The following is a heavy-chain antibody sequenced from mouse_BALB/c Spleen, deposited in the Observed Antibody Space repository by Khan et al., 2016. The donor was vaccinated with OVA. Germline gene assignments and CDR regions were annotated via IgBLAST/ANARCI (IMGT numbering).Heavy chain of an antibody. J-gene: IGHJ2*01. Sequence: EVQLVESGPELVKPGASVKISCKASGYSFTGYFMHWVMQSHGKSLEWIGRINPHFGETFYNQKFVDKATLTVDESSSTAPLELRSLASEDSAVYYCARIYGSDFDYWGQGTTLTVSA. D-gene: IGHD1-1*01. V-gene: IGHV1-20*02. CDR1: GYSFTGYF. CDR2: INPHFGET. CDR3: ARIYGSDFDY.